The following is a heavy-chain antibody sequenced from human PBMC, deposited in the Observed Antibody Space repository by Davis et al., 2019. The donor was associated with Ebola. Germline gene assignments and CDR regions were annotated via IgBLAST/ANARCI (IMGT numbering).Heavy chain of an antibody. Sequence: ASVKVSCKASGYTFTSYAMHWVRQAPGQRLEWMGWINAGNGNTKYSQKFQGRVTITRDTSASTAYMELSSLRSEDTAVYYCARVPTYGRITFGGVPPDYWGQGTLVTVSS. CDR3: ARVPTYGRITFGGVPPDY. CDR1: GYTFTSYA. V-gene: IGHV1-3*01. J-gene: IGHJ4*02. D-gene: IGHD3-16*01. CDR2: INAGNGNT.